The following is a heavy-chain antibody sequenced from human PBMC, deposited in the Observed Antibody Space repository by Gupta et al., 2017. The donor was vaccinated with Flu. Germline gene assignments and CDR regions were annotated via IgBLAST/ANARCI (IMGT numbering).Heavy chain of an antibody. V-gene: IGHV3-21*01. D-gene: IGHD3-10*01. CDR2: ISRSSNSI. CDR3: ASALVWFGDLQLTEDY. J-gene: IGHJ4*02. Sequence: APGKGLDWVSFISRSSNSIYYADSVKGRFTISRDNARNSLFLQMSSLRVEDTAVYYCASALVWFGDLQLTEDYWGQGTPVTVSS.